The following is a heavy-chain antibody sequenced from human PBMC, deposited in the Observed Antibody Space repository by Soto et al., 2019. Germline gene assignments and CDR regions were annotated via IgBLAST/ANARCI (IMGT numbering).Heavy chain of an antibody. D-gene: IGHD3-16*02. V-gene: IGHV4-59*01. CDR2: SHYSGNS. J-gene: IGHJ1*01. Sequence: PSETLSLTCNVSNTSISDDYWAWIRQSPGKGLEWIGFSHYSGNSAYNPSLKTRVSMSVDTSKKQVSLKLTSVTAADTAVYYCVKYRLHWPLQYWGQGTLVT. CDR3: VKYRLHWPLQY. CDR1: NTSISDDY.